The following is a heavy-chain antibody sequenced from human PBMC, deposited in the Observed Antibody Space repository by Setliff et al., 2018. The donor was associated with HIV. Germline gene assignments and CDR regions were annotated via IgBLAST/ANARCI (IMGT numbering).Heavy chain of an antibody. D-gene: IGHD2-21*02. CDR3: AWGMTAIPEY. J-gene: IGHJ4*02. CDR1: GGSFSGYF. V-gene: IGHV4-34*01. CDR2: ISHSGST. Sequence: KASETLSLTCAVYGGSFSGYFCIWVRQPPGEGLEWIGEISHSGSTNYNPSLESRVTISLDTSNKQFSLHLSSVTAADTAVYYCAWGMTAIPEYWGQGTLVTVSS.